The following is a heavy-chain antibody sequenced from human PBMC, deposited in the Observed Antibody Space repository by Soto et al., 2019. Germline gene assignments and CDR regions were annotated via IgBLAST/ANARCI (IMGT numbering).Heavy chain of an antibody. CDR3: ARGDSTDCSNGVCSFFYDHDMDV. CDR2: INPKSGGT. J-gene: IGHJ6*02. Sequence: GASVKVSCKASGYSFTDYHIHWVRQAPGQGLEWLGRINPKSGGTSTAQKFQGWVTMTTDTSISTASMELTRLTSDDTAIYYCARGDSTDCSNGVCSFFYDHDMDVWGQGTTVTVSS. D-gene: IGHD2-8*01. V-gene: IGHV1-2*04. CDR1: GYSFTDYH.